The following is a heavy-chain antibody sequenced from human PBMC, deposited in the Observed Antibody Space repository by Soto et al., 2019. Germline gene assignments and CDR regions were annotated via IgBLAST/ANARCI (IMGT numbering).Heavy chain of an antibody. CDR1: GGTFSSYT. CDR2: IIPILGIA. V-gene: IGHV1-69*02. Sequence: QVQLVQSGAEVKKPGSSVKVSCKASGGTFSSYTISWVRQAPGQGLEWMGRIIPILGIANYAQKFQGRVMITADKSTSTAYMELSSLRSEDTAVYYCAPDLYCSGGSCYIQDWGQGTLVTVSS. CDR3: APDLYCSGGSCYIQD. J-gene: IGHJ4*02. D-gene: IGHD2-15*01.